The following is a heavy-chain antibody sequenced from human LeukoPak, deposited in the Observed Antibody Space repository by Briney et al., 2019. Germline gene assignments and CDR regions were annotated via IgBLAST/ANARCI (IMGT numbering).Heavy chain of an antibody. Sequence: PSETLSLTCTVSGGSLSSSSYHWGWIRQPPGKGLEWIGSIYYSGSTYYNPSLKSRVTISVDTSKNQFSLKLSSVTAADTAEHRCARHGRYSYGYGNYYYYMDVWGKGTTVTVSS. CDR1: GGSLSSSSYH. CDR3: ARHGRYSYGYGNYYYYMDV. D-gene: IGHD5-18*01. J-gene: IGHJ6*03. CDR2: IYYSGST. V-gene: IGHV4-39*01.